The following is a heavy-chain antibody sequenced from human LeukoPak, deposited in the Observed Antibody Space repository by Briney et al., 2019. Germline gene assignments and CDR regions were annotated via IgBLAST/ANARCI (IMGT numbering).Heavy chain of an antibody. CDR1: GGSISSSSYY. D-gene: IGHD3-10*01. V-gene: IGHV4-39*07. J-gene: IGHJ4*02. CDR2: IYYSGST. CDR3: ARSASVGSGTRFDY. Sequence: SETLSLTCTVSGGSISSSSYYWGWIRQPPGKGLEWIGSIYYSGSTYYNPSLKSRVTISVDTSKNQFSLKLSSVTAADTAVYYCARSASVGSGTRFDYWGQGTLVTVSS.